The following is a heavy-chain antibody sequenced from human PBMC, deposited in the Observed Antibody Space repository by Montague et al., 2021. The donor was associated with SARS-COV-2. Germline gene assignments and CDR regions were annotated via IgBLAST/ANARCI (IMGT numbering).Heavy chain of an antibody. CDR1: GGSISSGSYY. Sequence: SETLSLTCTVPGGSISSGSYYWAWMRQPPGKGLEWLASIYFTGGTSPNQSLKSRATLSIDRSKNQFSLNLYSVTAADTAVYYCVRAMGRQGDGCDPWGQGIQVTVSS. V-gene: IGHV4-39*07. J-gene: IGHJ5*02. CDR2: IYFTGGT. D-gene: IGHD3-10*01. CDR3: VRAMGRQGDGCDP.